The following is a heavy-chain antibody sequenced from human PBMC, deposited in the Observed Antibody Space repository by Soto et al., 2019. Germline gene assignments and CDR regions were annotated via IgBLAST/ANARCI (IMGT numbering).Heavy chain of an antibody. V-gene: IGHV3-33*01. CDR1: GFSFSSYG. CDR2: IWYDGSNE. Sequence: PGGSLRLSCAASGFSFSSYGMHWVRQAPGKGLEWVAVIWYDGSNEYYADSVKGRFTISRDNSKNTLYLQMNSLRAEDTAVYYCARNPGLPNWFDPWGQGTLVTVSS. CDR3: ARNPGLPNWFDP. J-gene: IGHJ5*02.